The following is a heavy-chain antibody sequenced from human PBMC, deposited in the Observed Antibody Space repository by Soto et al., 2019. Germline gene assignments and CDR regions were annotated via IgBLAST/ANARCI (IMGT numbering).Heavy chain of an antibody. CDR1: GYTFTGYA. CDR3: ARGYCSRTSFQYYFGY. V-gene: IGHV1-3*01. D-gene: IGHD2-2*01. CDR2: INGGNGDT. Sequence: QVQLVQSGTEVKKPGASVKVSCKASGYTFTGYAIHWVRQAPGQRLEWMGWINGGNGDTKYSQKFQGRVTNTRDPFASKTYMELTSLGSEDTAVYHCARGYCSRTSFQYYFGYWGQGTLVNVSS. J-gene: IGHJ4*02.